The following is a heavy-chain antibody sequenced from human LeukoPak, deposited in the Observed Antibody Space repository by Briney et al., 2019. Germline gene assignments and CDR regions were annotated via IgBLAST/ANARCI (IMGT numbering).Heavy chain of an antibody. CDR3: ARGEYFEYIGVAGTIDY. CDR1: GYTFTSYG. Sequence: ASVKVSCKASGYTFTSYGISWVRQAPGQGLEGMGWISAYNDNTNYAQKLQGGVTMTTDISTSTAYMELRSLRSDDTAVYYCARGEYFEYIGVAGTIDYWGQGTLVTVSS. V-gene: IGHV1-18*01. D-gene: IGHD6-19*01. CDR2: ISAYNDNT. J-gene: IGHJ4*02.